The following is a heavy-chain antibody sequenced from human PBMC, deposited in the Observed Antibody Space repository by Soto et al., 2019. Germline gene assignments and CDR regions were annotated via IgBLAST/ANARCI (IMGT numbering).Heavy chain of an antibody. CDR2: IAPYGNK. CDR3: QRDVRVGATNDAIDV. V-gene: IGHV3-30-3*01. J-gene: IGHJ3*01. Sequence: PXGSLPLTCSASGFTFSSYNMHWVRQAPGTGLERVAIIAPYGNKYYADSAKGRFTISRDESMNTLYLEMNSLRAEDTAIYYCQRDVRVGATNDAIDVWGQGTMVTV. CDR1: GFTFSSYN. D-gene: IGHD1-26*01.